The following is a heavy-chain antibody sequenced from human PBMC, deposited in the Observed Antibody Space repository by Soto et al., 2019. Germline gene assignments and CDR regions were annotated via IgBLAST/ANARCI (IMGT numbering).Heavy chain of an antibody. CDR3: ARDSRSTIEAHDYYYYGMDV. CDR1: GYTFTSYA. CDR2: INAGNGNT. J-gene: IGHJ6*02. Sequence: ASVKVSCKASGYTFTSYAMHWVRQAPGQRLEWMGWINAGNGNTKYSQKFQGRVTITRDTSTSTVYMELSSLRFEDTAVYYCARDSRSTIEAHDYYYYGMDVWGQGTTVTVSS. V-gene: IGHV1-3*01. D-gene: IGHD3-3*01.